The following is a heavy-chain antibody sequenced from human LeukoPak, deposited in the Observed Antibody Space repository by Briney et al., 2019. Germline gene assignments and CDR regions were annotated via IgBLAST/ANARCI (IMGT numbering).Heavy chain of an antibody. J-gene: IGHJ2*01. D-gene: IGHD2-21*01. V-gene: IGHV3-48*03. CDR3: ARGRRIPQARHNWYFDL. Sequence: GGSLRLSCAASGFTFSSYEMNWVRQAPGKGLEWVSYISSSGSTIYYADSVKGRFTISRDNAKNSLYLQMNSLRAEDTAVYYCARGRRIPQARHNWYFDLWGRGTLVTVSS. CDR2: ISSSGSTI. CDR1: GFTFSSYE.